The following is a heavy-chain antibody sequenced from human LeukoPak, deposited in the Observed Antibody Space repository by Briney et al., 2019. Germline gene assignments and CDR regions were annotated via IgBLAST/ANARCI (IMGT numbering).Heavy chain of an antibody. CDR2: IDRSGST. V-gene: IGHV4-34*01. J-gene: IGHJ4*02. D-gene: IGHD3-10*01. CDR1: SGSFSGYY. Sequence: PSETLSLNCVVYSGSFSGYYWSWIRQPPGKRLEWIGEIDRSGSTTYNPSLKSRVNVLLDTSKNQFSLRLSSVTAADTAVYYCARGYGSGSYYVYWGQGTLVAVSS. CDR3: ARGYGSGSYYVY.